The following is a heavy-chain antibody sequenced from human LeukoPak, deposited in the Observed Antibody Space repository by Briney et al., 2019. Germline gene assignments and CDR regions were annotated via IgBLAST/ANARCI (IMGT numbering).Heavy chain of an antibody. CDR3: AKMGYFGSGSYYPGEFYFDY. CDR2: ISWNSDTI. CDR1: GFDFDDYA. Sequence: GGSLRLSCAASGFDFDDYAMHWVRQAPGKGLEWVSSISWNSDTIYYAASVKGRFTISRDNAKNSLYLQMNSLGTEDTAFYYCAKMGYFGSGSYYPGEFYFDYWGQGTLVTVSS. D-gene: IGHD3-10*01. J-gene: IGHJ4*02. V-gene: IGHV3-9*01.